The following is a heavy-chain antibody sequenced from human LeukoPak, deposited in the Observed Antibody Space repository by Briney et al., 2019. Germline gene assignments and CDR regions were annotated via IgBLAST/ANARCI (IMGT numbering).Heavy chain of an antibody. CDR2: ISGSGGST. CDR3: AKFEYYDILTGYYPPQIDY. CDR1: GFTFSSYA. J-gene: IGHJ4*02. D-gene: IGHD3-9*01. V-gene: IGHV3-23*01. Sequence: GGSLRLSSAASGFTFSSYAMSWVRQAPGKGQEWVSTISGSGGSTYYADSVKGRFTISKDNSKNTLYLQMNSLRAEDTAVYYCAKFEYYDILTGYYPPQIDYWGQGTLVTVSS.